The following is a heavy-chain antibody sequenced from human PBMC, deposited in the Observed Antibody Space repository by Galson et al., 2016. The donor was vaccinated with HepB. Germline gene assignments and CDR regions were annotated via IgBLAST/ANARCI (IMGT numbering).Heavy chain of an antibody. CDR3: VRDHSVVPTTAYNWFDP. CDR2: IGTAGNT. D-gene: IGHD4-23*01. CDR1: GFTFSIYD. J-gene: IGHJ5*02. Sequence: SLRLSCAASGFTFSIYDMHWVRQAPGSGLEWVSVIGTAGNTYYAASVKGRFTISRDNAKNTLYLQMNSLRAEDTAVYFCVRDHSVVPTTAYNWFDPWGRGTLVTVPS. V-gene: IGHV3-13*01.